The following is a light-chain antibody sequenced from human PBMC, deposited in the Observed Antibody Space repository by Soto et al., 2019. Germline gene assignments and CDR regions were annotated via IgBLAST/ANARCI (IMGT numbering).Light chain of an antibody. V-gene: IGKV3-20*01. CDR1: QSVGGTY. CDR2: GTS. CDR3: QHYGSSPPDT. J-gene: IGKJ2*01. Sequence: DIVLTQSPGTLSLSLGERATLSCRASQSVGGTYSAWYQQKPGQAPRLLIYGTSNRAAGIPDRFSGSGSGTDFSLTISRLEPEDFAVYYCQHYGSSPPDTFGQGTQLEIK.